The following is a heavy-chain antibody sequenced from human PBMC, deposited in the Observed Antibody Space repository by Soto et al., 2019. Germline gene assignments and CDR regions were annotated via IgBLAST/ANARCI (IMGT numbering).Heavy chain of an antibody. CDR2: IYYSGST. CDR3: AGGGYQLQPPPYRVTAIGMDV. J-gene: IGHJ6*04. D-gene: IGHD2-2*01. Sequence: SSETLSLTCTVSGGSISSSSYYWGWIRQPPGKGLEWIGSIYYSGSTYYNPSLESRVTISVDTSKNQFSLKLSSVTAADTAVYYCAGGGYQLQPPPYRVTAIGMDVRGKGTTVTVSS. CDR1: GGSISSSSYY. V-gene: IGHV4-39*01.